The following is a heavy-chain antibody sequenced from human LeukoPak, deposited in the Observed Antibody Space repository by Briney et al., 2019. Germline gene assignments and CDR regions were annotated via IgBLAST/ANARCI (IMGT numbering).Heavy chain of an antibody. CDR3: ASEVVTSIEYFQH. D-gene: IGHD2-21*02. J-gene: IGHJ1*01. Sequence: SETLSLTCTVSGASITSYYWSWIRQPPGKALEWIGYIYYSGSTNYNPSLKSRVTISVDTSKNQFSLKLRSVTAADTAVYYRASEVVTSIEYFQHWGQGTLVTVSS. CDR1: GASITSYY. V-gene: IGHV4-59*01. CDR2: IYYSGST.